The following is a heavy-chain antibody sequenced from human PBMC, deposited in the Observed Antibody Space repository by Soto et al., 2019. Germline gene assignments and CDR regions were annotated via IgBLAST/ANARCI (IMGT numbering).Heavy chain of an antibody. D-gene: IGHD6-13*01. CDR2: IVVGSGNA. Sequence: SVKVSCKASGFTFTSSAVQWVRQARGQRLEWIGWIVVGSGNANYAQKFQERVTITRDMSTSTAYMELSSLRSEDTAVYYCAAPNSSSWYGEYYYYGMDVWGQGTKVTVSS. CDR1: GFTFTSSA. J-gene: IGHJ6*02. V-gene: IGHV1-58*01. CDR3: AAPNSSSWYGEYYYYGMDV.